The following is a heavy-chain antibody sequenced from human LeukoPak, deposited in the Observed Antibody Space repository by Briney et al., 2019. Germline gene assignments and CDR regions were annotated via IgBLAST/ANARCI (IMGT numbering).Heavy chain of an antibody. CDR2: ISGSGGST. CDR1: GFTFSSYG. J-gene: IGHJ3*02. Sequence: GGSLRLSCAASGFTFSSYGMSWVRQAPGKGLEWVSAISGSGGSTYYADSVKGRFTISRDNSKNTLYLQMNSLRAEDTAVYYCARDRGSSGYYLDAFDIWGQGTMVTISS. D-gene: IGHD3-22*01. V-gene: IGHV3-23*01. CDR3: ARDRGSSGYYLDAFDI.